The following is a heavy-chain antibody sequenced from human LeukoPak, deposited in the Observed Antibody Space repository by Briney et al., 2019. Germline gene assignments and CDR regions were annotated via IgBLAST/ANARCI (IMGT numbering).Heavy chain of an antibody. V-gene: IGHV4-59*01. D-gene: IGHD3-10*01. CDR2: IYYGGST. Sequence: SETLSLTCTVSGGSITSSYWTWIRQPPGKGPEWIGYIYYGGSTNYNPSLKSRVTISVDTSKNQFSLKLTSVTAADTAIYYCARLWFEEVAHYYYYMDVWGKGTTATVSS. CDR3: ARLWFEEVAHYYYYMDV. CDR1: GGSITSSY. J-gene: IGHJ6*03.